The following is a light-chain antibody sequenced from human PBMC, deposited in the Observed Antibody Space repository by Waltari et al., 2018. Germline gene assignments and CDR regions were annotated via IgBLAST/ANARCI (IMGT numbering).Light chain of an antibody. CDR2: WAS. Sequence: DIVMTQSPDSLAVSLGERATINCKSSQSVLYSSNNINYFAWYQQKPGQPPKLLIYWASTRESGVPDRFSGSGSGTDFTLTISRLEPEDFAVYYCQKYGSTPRPFGGGTKVEIK. J-gene: IGKJ4*01. V-gene: IGKV4-1*01. CDR3: QKYGSTPRP. CDR1: QSVLYSSNNINY.